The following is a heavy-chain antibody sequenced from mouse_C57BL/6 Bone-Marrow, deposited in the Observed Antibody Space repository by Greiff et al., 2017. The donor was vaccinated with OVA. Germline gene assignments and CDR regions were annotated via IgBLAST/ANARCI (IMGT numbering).Heavy chain of an antibody. CDR1: GYTFTSYG. V-gene: IGHV1-81*01. D-gene: IGHD2-1*01. CDR2: IYPSSGNT. CDR3: ASYDGNYNFDY. Sequence: QVQLQQSGAELARPGASVKLSCKASGYTFTSYGISWVKQRTGQGLEWIGEIYPSSGNTYYNEKFKGKATLTADKSSSTAYMELRSLTSEDSAVYFCASYDGNYNFDYWGQGTTLTVSS. J-gene: IGHJ2*01.